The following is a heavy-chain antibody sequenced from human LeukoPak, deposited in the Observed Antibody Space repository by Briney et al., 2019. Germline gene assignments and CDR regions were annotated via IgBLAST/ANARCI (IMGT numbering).Heavy chain of an antibody. CDR2: INPNSGGT. Sequence: ASVKVSCKASGYTFTGYYMHWVRQAPGQGLEWVGWINPNSGGTNYAQKFQGRVTMTRDTSISTAYMELSRLRSDDTAVYYCARDLGGYCSGGSCLNWFDPWGQETLVTVSS. CDR3: ARDLGGYCSGGSCLNWFDP. J-gene: IGHJ5*02. CDR1: GYTFTGYY. V-gene: IGHV1-2*02. D-gene: IGHD2-15*01.